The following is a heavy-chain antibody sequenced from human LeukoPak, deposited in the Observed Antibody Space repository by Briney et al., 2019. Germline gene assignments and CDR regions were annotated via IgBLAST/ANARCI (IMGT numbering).Heavy chain of an antibody. Sequence: GGSLRLSCAASGFSFTAYAMSWFRQAPGKGLEWVANIHDDGTVKNYLDSVKGRFSISRDDARNSVSLQLTRLRADDTALYYCARGRGWVDHWGQGTLVTVSS. CDR1: GFSFTAYA. J-gene: IGHJ4*02. V-gene: IGHV3-7*01. CDR2: IHDDGTVK. D-gene: IGHD3-16*01. CDR3: ARGRGWVDH.